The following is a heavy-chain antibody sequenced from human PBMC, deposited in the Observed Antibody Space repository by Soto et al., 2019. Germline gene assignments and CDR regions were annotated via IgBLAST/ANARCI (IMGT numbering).Heavy chain of an antibody. V-gene: IGHV3-33*01. Sequence: QVQLVESGGGVVQPGRSLRLSCAASGFTFSSYGMHWVRQAPGKGLEWVAVIWYDGSNKYYADSVKGRFTISRDNSKNTLYLQITSRRAEDTAVYYCARDGGCRDGYTVGCNWFDPWGQGALVTVSS. CDR3: ARDGGCRDGYTVGCNWFDP. D-gene: IGHD5-12*01. J-gene: IGHJ5*02. CDR2: IWYDGSNK. CDR1: GFTFSSYG.